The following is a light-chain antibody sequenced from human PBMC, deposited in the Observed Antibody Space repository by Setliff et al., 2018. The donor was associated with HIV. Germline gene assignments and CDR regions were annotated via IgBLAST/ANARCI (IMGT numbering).Light chain of an antibody. CDR3: CSYAGSHTFV. J-gene: IGLJ1*01. Sequence: ALTQPHSVSGSPGQSVTISCTGTTSDVGGYNFVSWYQHHPGKAPKLMIYDVIKRPSGVPDRFSGSKSGNTASLTISGLQAEDEADYYCCSYAGSHTFVFGTGTKVTVL. V-gene: IGLV2-11*01. CDR2: DVI. CDR1: TSDVGGYNF.